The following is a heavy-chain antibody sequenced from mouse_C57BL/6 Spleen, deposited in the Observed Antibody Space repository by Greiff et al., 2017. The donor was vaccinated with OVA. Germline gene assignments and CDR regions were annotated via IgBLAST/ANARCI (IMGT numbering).Heavy chain of an antibody. CDR2: ISYDGSN. CDR1: GYSITSGYY. J-gene: IGHJ2*01. CDR3: AKIYYDYDGGY. V-gene: IGHV3-6*01. Sequence: EVKLMESGPGLVKPSQSLSLTCSVTGYSITSGYYWNWIRQFPGNKLEWMGYISYDGSNNYNPSLKNRISITRDTSKNQFFLKLNSVTTEDTATYYCAKIYYDYDGGYWGQGTTLTVSS. D-gene: IGHD2-4*01.